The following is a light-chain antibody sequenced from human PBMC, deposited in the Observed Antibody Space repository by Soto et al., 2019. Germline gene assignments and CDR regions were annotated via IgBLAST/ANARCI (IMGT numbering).Light chain of an antibody. Sequence: DIQMTQSPSTLSSSIGDRVTITCRARQSLNGRLAWYRQRPGHAPDLLSYDFSNLETGVPSRFSGTVSETEFTLTISGLQPDEFATYYCQQYNYYSTFGPGTTVEIK. V-gene: IGKV1-5*01. CDR3: QQYNYYST. CDR1: QSLNGR. J-gene: IGKJ1*01. CDR2: DFS.